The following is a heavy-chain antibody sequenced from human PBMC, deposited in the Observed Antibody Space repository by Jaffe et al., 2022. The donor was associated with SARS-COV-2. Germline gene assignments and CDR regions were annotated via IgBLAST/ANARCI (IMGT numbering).Heavy chain of an antibody. CDR1: GGSISSGSYY. Sequence: QVQLQESGPGLVKPSETLSLTCTVSGGSISSGSYYWSWIRQPAGKGLEWIGRIYTSGSTNYNPSLKSRVTISVDTSKNQFSLKLSSVTAADTAVYYCASTSLYYYDSSGYYFDYWGQGTLVTVSS. V-gene: IGHV4-61*02. CDR3: ASTSLYYYDSSGYYFDY. CDR2: IYTSGST. J-gene: IGHJ4*02. D-gene: IGHD3-22*01.